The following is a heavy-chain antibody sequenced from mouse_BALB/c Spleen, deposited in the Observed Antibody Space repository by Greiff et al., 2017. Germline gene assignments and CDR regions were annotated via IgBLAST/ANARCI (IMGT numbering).Heavy chain of an antibody. V-gene: IGHV14-3*02. D-gene: IGHD2-3*01. CDR2: IDPANGNT. CDR3: ARGEYDGPYWYFDV. CDR1: GFNIKDTY. Sequence: EVQLQQSGAELVKPGASVKLSCTASGFNIKDTYMHWVKQRPEQGLEWIGRIDPANGNTKYDPKFQGKATITADTSSNTAYLQLSSLTSEDTAVYYCARGEYDGPYWYFDVWGAGTTVTVSS. J-gene: IGHJ1*01.